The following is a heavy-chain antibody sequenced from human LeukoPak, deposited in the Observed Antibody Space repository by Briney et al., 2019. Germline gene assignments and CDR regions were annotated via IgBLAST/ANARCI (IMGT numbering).Heavy chain of an antibody. V-gene: IGHV1-8*03. Sequence: ASVKVSCKASGYTFTSYDIHWVRQATGQGLEWMGWMNPNSGNTGYAQKFQGRVTITRNTSISTAYMELSSLRSEDTAVYYWARGTVVVPAANHAGGDYWGQGTLVTVSS. CDR2: MNPNSGNT. CDR3: ARGTVVVPAANHAGGDY. J-gene: IGHJ4*02. D-gene: IGHD2-2*01. CDR1: GYTFTSYD.